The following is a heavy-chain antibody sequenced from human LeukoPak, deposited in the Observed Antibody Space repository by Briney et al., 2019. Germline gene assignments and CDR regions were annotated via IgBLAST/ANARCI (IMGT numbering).Heavy chain of an antibody. D-gene: IGHD3-22*01. Sequence: PSETLSLTCAVYGGSFSGYYWSWIRQPPGKGLEWIGEINHSGSTNYNPSLKSRVTISVDTSKNQFSLKLSSVTAADTAVYYCARAWCYYDSSGYYPFDYWGQGTLVTVSS. CDR3: ARAWCYYDSSGYYPFDY. V-gene: IGHV4-34*01. J-gene: IGHJ4*02. CDR2: INHSGST. CDR1: GGSFSGYY.